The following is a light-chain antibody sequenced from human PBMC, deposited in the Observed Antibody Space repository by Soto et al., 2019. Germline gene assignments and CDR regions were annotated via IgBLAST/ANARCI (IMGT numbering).Light chain of an antibody. J-gene: IGLJ2*01. Sequence: HSVLTQPPSVSAAPGQKVTISCSGSSSNIGNNYVSWYQQLPGTAPKLLIHANNKRPSGIPDRFSGSKSGTSATLGITGLQTGDEADYYCGTWDSSLSAVVFGGGTKLTVL. CDR3: GTWDSSLSAVV. CDR1: SSNIGNNY. V-gene: IGLV1-51*01. CDR2: ANN.